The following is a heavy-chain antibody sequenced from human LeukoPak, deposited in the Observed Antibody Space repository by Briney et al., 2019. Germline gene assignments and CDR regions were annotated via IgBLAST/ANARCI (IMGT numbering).Heavy chain of an antibody. Sequence: GGSLRLSCAASGFTFSSYWMSWVRQAPGKGLEWVANIKKDGSEKYYVDSVKGRFTISRDNAKNSLYLQMNSLRAEDTAVYYCAREGSSGYLGGFDPWGQGTLVTVSS. J-gene: IGHJ5*02. CDR1: GFTFSSYW. D-gene: IGHD3-22*01. CDR3: AREGSSGYLGGFDP. CDR2: IKKDGSEK. V-gene: IGHV3-7*01.